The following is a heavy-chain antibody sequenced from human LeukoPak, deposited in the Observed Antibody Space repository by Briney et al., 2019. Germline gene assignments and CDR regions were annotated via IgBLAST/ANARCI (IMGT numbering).Heavy chain of an antibody. CDR1: GFTFSSYW. V-gene: IGHV3-7*01. J-gene: IGHJ4*02. CDR2: IKQDGSEK. Sequence: PGGSLRLSCVASGFTFSSYWVTWVRQAPGKGLEWVGNIKQDGSEKYYMDSVKGRFTISGDNAKNSVYLQMNSLRVEDTAVYYCARDFRFHDDYWGQGTLVTVSS. CDR3: ARDFRFHDDY.